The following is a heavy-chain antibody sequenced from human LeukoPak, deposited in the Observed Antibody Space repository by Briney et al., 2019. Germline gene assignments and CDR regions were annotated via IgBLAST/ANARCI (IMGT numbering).Heavy chain of an antibody. CDR1: GGSFSGYY. D-gene: IGHD3-3*02. J-gene: IGHJ6*02. Sequence: PSETLSLTCAVYGGSFSGYYWSWIRQPPGKGLEWIGEINHSGSTNYNPSLKSRVTISVDTSKNQFSLKLSSVTAADTAVYYCASFSGYYYYGMDVWGQGTTVTVSS. V-gene: IGHV4-34*01. CDR2: INHSGST. CDR3: ASFSGYYYYGMDV.